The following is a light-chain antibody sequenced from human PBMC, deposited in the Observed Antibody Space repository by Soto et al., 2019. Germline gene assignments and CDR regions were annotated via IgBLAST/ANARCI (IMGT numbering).Light chain of an antibody. CDR1: QSVSSSY. Sequence: IVVTQSTSTLSLSTADSATLSCRAIQSVSSSYLAWYQQHPGQAPRLLIYGASSRATGIPDRFSGSGSGTDFTLPISRLEPEDVAVYYCQQYGISRPLTFGGGTKV. V-gene: IGKV3-20*01. J-gene: IGKJ4*01. CDR3: QQYGISRPLT. CDR2: GAS.